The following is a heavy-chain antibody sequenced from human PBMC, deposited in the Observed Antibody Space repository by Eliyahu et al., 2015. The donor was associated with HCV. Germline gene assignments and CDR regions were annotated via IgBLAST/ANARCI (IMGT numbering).Heavy chain of an antibody. D-gene: IGHD6-19*01. CDR2: IKGGGDGXT. CDR3: ARDNAVGGGYLDY. Sequence: EVQLLESGGGLVQPGGSLRLXCXASGFPFSXHARXWVRQAPGRGLGXVSRIKGGGDGXTSYADSVKGRFTISTDNSKNTLFLQMNSLRVEDTAVYYCARDNAVGGGYLDYWGQGTLVTVSS. CDR1: GFPFSXHA. J-gene: IGHJ4*02. V-gene: IGHV3-23*01.